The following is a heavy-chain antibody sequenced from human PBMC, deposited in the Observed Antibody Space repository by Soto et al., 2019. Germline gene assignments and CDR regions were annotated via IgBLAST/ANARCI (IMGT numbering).Heavy chain of an antibody. D-gene: IGHD3-10*01. CDR2: ISSSSSYI. CDR3: ARAYYGSGSYDGGYYYMDV. CDR1: GFTFSSYS. Sequence: GGSLRLSCAASGFTFSSYSMNWVRQAPGKGLEWVSSISSSSSYIYYADSVKGRFTISRDNAKNSLYLQMNSLRAEDTAVYYCARAYYGSGSYDGGYYYMDVWGKGTTVTVSS. J-gene: IGHJ6*03. V-gene: IGHV3-21*01.